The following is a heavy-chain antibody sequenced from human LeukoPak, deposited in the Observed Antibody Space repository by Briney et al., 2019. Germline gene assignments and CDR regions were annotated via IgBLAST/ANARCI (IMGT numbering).Heavy chain of an antibody. J-gene: IGHJ3*01. CDR1: GFTVSTNY. V-gene: IGHV3-53*01. Sequence: GGSLRLSCAVSGFTVSTNYMTWVRQAPGKGLQWVSVIYGGGTTYCANSVKGGFTVSRAISNNTQYLHVNRLRAEDTAVYYCARVGVIESVPGTGGYDAFDVWGQGTMVTVSS. D-gene: IGHD6-19*01. CDR3: ARVGVIESVPGTGGYDAFDV. CDR2: IYGGGTT.